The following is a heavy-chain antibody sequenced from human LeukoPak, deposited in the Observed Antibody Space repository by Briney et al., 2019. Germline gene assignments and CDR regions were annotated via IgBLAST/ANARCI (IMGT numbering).Heavy chain of an antibody. CDR2: IRYDGSNK. CDR3: ATDRAILDLFDY. D-gene: IGHD2-21*01. J-gene: IGHJ4*02. Sequence: PGGSLRLSCAASGFTFSSYGMHWVRQAPGKGLEWVAFIRYDGSNKYYADSVKGRFTISKDNSKNTLYLQMNSLRAEGTAVYYCATDRAILDLFDYWGQGTLVTVSS. CDR1: GFTFSSYG. V-gene: IGHV3-30*02.